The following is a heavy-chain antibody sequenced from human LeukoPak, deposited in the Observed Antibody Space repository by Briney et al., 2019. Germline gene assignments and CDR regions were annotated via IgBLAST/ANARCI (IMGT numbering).Heavy chain of an antibody. Sequence: SETLSLTCNVSGVSVSTSHWNWTRQRPGKGLEWIGCLSYTGKTDYNPSLKSRVSISLGSSNNHFSLKLTSVTAADTAVYYCSEGYFEPFDHWGQGILVTVSS. CDR2: LSYTGKT. D-gene: IGHD2/OR15-2a*01. CDR1: GVSVSTSH. J-gene: IGHJ4*02. V-gene: IGHV4-59*02. CDR3: SEGYFEPFDH.